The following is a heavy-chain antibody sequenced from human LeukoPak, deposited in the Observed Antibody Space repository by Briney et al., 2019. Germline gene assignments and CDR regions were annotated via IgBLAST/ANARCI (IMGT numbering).Heavy chain of an antibody. CDR3: AAWDSGYPSDY. CDR1: GGSITSYY. V-gene: IGHV4-59*06. CDR2: ISYSGNT. Sequence: SETLSLTCAVSGGSITSYYWSWIRQHPGKGLEWIGYISYSGNTYYNPSLKSRVTISVEKSKNQFSLNLSSVTAADTAVYYCAAWDSGYPSDYWGQGTLVTVSS. J-gene: IGHJ4*02. D-gene: IGHD5-12*01.